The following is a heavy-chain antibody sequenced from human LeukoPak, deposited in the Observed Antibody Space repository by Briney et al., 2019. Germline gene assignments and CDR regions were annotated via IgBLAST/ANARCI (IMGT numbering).Heavy chain of an antibody. V-gene: IGHV4-34*01. CDR1: GGSFSGYY. J-gene: IGHJ4*02. CDR2: INHSGST. CDR3: ARDGDYGDYRDY. D-gene: IGHD4-17*01. Sequence: SETLSLTCAVYGGSFSGYYWSWIRQPPGKGLEWIGEINHSGSTNYNPSLKSRVTISVDTSKNQFSLKLSSVTAADTAVYYCARDGDYGDYRDYWGQGTLVTVSS.